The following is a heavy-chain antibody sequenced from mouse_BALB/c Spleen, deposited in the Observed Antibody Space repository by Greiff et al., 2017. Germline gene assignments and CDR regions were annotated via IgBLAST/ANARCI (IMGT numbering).Heavy chain of an antibody. D-gene: IGHD1-1*01. CDR3: ARGGLYYYGSSFFMDD. CDR1: GFTFSSYA. J-gene: IGHJ4*01. CDR2: ISSGGST. V-gene: IGHV5-6-5*01. Sequence: EVKLVESGGGLVKPGGSLKLSCAASGFTFSSYAMSWVRQTPEKRLEWVASISSGGSTYYPDSVKGRFTISRDNARNILYLQMSSLRSEDTAMYYCARGGLYYYGSSFFMDDWGQGTSVTVSS.